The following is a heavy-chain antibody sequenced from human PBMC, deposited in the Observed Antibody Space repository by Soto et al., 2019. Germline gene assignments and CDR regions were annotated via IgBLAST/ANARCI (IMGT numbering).Heavy chain of an antibody. CDR2: VKQDGSEK. Sequence: ESGGGLVQPGGSLRLSCAASGFTFSTYWMTWVRQAPGKGLEWVAHVKQDGSEKYHVDSVKGRFTISRDNAKNSLYLQMNSLRAEDTAVYYCARGGGHTYGRLPGVYWGQGILVTVSS. CDR1: GFTFSTYW. V-gene: IGHV3-7*05. D-gene: IGHD5-18*01. CDR3: ARGGGHTYGRLPGVY. J-gene: IGHJ4*02.